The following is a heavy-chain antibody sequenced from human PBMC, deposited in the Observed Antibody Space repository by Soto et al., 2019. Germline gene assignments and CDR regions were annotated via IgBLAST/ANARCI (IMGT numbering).Heavy chain of an antibody. V-gene: IGHV1-2*02. CDR2: INPNSGGT. Sequence: GAGVTVSCKACGYTFSGYYIHWVGQAPGQGREGMGWINPNSGGTNYAQKFQDRVTMTRDTTISTANMDLSRLGSDDTPIYYCAREGNTITVFGTVIPDHFFYGMDVWGQGTTVTVSS. CDR1: GYTFSGYY. CDR3: AREGNTITVFGTVIPDHFFYGMDV. D-gene: IGHD3-3*01. J-gene: IGHJ6*02.